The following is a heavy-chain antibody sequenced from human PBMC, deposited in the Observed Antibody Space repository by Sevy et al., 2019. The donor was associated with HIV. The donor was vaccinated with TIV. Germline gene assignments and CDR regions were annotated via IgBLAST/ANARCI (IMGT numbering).Heavy chain of an antibody. CDR1: GFTFSSHA. CDR2: ISYDGRNK. CDR3: ARAPGAVIAAGPYDLDY. Sequence: GGSLRLSCAASGFTFSSHAMHWARQAPGKGLEWMTIISYDGRNKNHADSVKGRFTISRDNSKNTLYLQMNSLRPEDTAVYYCARAPGAVIAAGPYDLDYWGQGTLVTVSS. J-gene: IGHJ4*02. V-gene: IGHV3-30*04. D-gene: IGHD6-13*01.